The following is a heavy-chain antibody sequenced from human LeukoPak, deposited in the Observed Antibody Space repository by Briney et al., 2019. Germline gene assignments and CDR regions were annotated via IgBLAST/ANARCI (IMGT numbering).Heavy chain of an antibody. D-gene: IGHD3-22*01. CDR3: ARALYYYDSSGYYLSVTYFDY. CDR1: GGTFSSYA. J-gene: IGHJ4*02. Sequence: SVKVSCKASGGTFSSYAISWVRQAPGQGLEWMGGIISIFGTANYAQKFQGRVTITADESTSTAYMELSSLRSEDTAVYYCARALYYYDSSGYYLSVTYFDYWGQGTLVTVSS. V-gene: IGHV1-69*13. CDR2: IISIFGTA.